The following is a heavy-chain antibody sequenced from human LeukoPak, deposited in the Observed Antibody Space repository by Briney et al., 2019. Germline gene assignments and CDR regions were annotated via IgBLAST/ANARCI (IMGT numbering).Heavy chain of an antibody. Sequence: ASVKVSCKASGYTFTSYGISWVRQAPGQGLEWMGWISAYNGNTNYAQKLQGRVTITTDTSTSTAYMELRSLGSDATAVYYCGGGGVVVVTENNGSAPWGREPRVTAAS. CDR1: GYTFTSYG. CDR3: GGGGVVVVTENNGSAP. D-gene: IGHD2-21*02. J-gene: IGHJ5*02. V-gene: IGHV1-18*01. CDR2: ISAYNGNT.